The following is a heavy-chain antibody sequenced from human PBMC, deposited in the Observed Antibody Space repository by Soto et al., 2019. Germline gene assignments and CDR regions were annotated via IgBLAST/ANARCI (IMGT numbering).Heavy chain of an antibody. D-gene: IGHD2-15*01. Sequence: GGSLRLSCAASGFTFSSYLMSWVRQAPGKGLEWVANIKQDGSEKYYVDSVKGRFTISRDNAKNSLYLQMNSLRAEDTAVYYCARENRDIVVVVAAPDAFDIWGQGTMVTVSS. CDR3: ARENRDIVVVVAAPDAFDI. CDR1: GFTFSSYL. V-gene: IGHV3-7*01. CDR2: IKQDGSEK. J-gene: IGHJ3*02.